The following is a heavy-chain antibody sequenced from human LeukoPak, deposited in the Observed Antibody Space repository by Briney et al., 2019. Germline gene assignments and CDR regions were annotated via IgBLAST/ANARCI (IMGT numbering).Heavy chain of an antibody. V-gene: IGHV3-30*02. J-gene: IGHJ4*02. CDR3: AKDGPGYCSSTSCYLSY. D-gene: IGHD2-2*01. CDR1: GFPFSTYS. CDR2: IRYDGSNK. Sequence: AGGSLRLSCGASGFPFSTYSMNWVRRAPGKGLEWVAFIRYDGSNKYYADSVKGRFTISRDNSKNTLYLQMNSLRAEDTAVYYCAKDGPGYCSSTSCYLSYWGQGTLVTVSS.